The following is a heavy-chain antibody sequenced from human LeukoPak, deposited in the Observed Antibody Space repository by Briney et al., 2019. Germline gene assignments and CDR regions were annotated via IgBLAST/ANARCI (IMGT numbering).Heavy chain of an antibody. CDR1: GYTLTGSS. V-gene: IGHV1-24*01. D-gene: IGHD6-19*01. CDR3: ARSSRAWYRSFDY. J-gene: IGHJ4*02. Sequence: ASVKVSCKVSGYTLTGSSMHWVRQAPGKGLEWMGGFDPEDGETIYAQKFQGRVTMTEDTSTDTAYMELSSLRSEDTAVYYCARSSRAWYRSFDYWGQGTVVTVSS. CDR2: FDPEDGET.